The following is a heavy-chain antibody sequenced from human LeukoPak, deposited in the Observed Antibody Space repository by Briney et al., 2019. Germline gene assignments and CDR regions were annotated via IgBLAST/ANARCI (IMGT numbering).Heavy chain of an antibody. D-gene: IGHD2-15*01. V-gene: IGHV1-2*06. J-gene: IGHJ5*02. CDR1: GYTFTGYY. CDR2: INPNSGGT. Sequence: ASVKVSCKASGYTFTGYYMHWVRQAPGQGLEWMGRINPNSGGTNYAQKSQGRVTMTRDTSISTAYMELSRLRSDDTAVYYCARDVRYCSGGSCYPPNWFDPWGQGTLVTVSS. CDR3: ARDVRYCSGGSCYPPNWFDP.